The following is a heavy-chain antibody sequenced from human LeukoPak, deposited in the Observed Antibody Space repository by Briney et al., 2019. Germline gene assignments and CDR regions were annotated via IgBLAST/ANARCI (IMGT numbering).Heavy chain of an antibody. Sequence: SETLSLTCAVYGGSFSGYYWSRIRQPPGKGLEWIGEINHSGSTNYNPSLKSRVTISVDTSKNQFSLKLSSVTAADTAVYYCASLYGSGSYAFDIWGQGTMVTVSS. CDR2: INHSGST. D-gene: IGHD3-10*01. CDR3: ASLYGSGSYAFDI. CDR1: GGSFSGYY. V-gene: IGHV4-34*01. J-gene: IGHJ3*02.